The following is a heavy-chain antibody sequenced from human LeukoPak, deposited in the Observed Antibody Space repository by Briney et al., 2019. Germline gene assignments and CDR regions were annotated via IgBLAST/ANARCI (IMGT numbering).Heavy chain of an antibody. V-gene: IGHV3-30-3*01. J-gene: IGHJ4*02. CDR2: ISYTGGTK. D-gene: IGHD6-25*01. Sequence: GGSLRLSCAASGFTFSNYPMHWVRQAPGKGLEWVAVISYTGGTKYYAASVKGRFTISRDDSKSTLYLETNSLRPEDTATYYCARDPQRGPPDYFDHWGQGTLVTVSS. CDR1: GFTFSNYP. CDR3: ARDPQRGPPDYFDH.